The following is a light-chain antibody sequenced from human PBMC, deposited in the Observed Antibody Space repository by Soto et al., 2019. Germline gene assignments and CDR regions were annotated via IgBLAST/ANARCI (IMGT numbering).Light chain of an antibody. J-gene: IGKJ1*01. CDR1: QSVSRSY. Sequence: EIVLTQSPGTLSLSPGERATLSCRASQSVSRSYLAWYQQKPGQAPRLLIYGASIRATGIPDRFSGSGSGTDFSLTINKLEPEDIAVYYCQQYGDSPSWTFGQGTKVEIK. V-gene: IGKV3-20*01. CDR2: GAS. CDR3: QQYGDSPSWT.